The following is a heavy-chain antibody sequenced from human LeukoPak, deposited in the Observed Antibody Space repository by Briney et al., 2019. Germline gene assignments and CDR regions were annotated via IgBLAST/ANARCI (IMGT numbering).Heavy chain of an antibody. D-gene: IGHD1-14*01. CDR3: ARDNHIAFDI. CDR2: ISAYNGNT. Sequence: ASVKVSCKASGGTFSSYAISWVRQAPGQGLEWMGWISAYNGNTNYAQKLQGRVTMTTDTSTSTAYMELRSLRSDDTAVYYCARDNHIAFDIWGQGTMVTVSS. V-gene: IGHV1-18*01. CDR1: GGTFSSYA. J-gene: IGHJ3*02.